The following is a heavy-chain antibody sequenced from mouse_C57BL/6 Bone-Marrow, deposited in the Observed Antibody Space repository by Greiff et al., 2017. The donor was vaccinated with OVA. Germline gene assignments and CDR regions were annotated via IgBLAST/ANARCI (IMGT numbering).Heavy chain of an antibody. CDR1: GYTFTTYP. V-gene: IGHV1-47*01. Sequence: QVQLQQSGAELVKPGASVKMSCKASGYTFTTYPIEWMQQNHGKSLEWIGNFHPYNDDTKYNEKFKGKATLTVEKASSTVYLELSRLTSDDSAVYYCARPGDYDGDWFAYWGQGTLVTVSA. CDR2: FHPYNDDT. CDR3: ARPGDYDGDWFAY. J-gene: IGHJ3*01. D-gene: IGHD2-4*01.